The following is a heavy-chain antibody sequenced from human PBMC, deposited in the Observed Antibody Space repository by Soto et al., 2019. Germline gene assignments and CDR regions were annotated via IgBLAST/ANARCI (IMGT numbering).Heavy chain of an antibody. D-gene: IGHD3-10*01. CDR2: TYYRSKWYY. Sequence: PSQTLSLPCVISGDSVTGNTAGWNWIRQSPSRGLEWLGRTYYRSKWYYDYAGSVKGRMTINPDTSRNQFSLQLNSVSPEDTAVYYCASGMLVRGAYYVDVCGQGTTVTVSS. V-gene: IGHV6-1*01. J-gene: IGHJ6*02. CDR3: ASGMLVRGAYYVDV. CDR1: GDSVTGNTAG.